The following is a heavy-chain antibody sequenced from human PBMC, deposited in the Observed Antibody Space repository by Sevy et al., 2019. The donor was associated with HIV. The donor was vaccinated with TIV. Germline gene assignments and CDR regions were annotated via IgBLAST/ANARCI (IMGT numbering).Heavy chain of an antibody. D-gene: IGHD4-4*01. Sequence: GGSLRLSCAASEFTFSSYAMHWVRQAPGKGLEWVAVISYDGSNKYYADSVKGRFTISRDNSKNTLYLQMNSLRAEDTAVYYCARDSPITVTTRKVDYYYYGMDVWGQGTTVTVSS. CDR2: ISYDGSNK. J-gene: IGHJ6*02. V-gene: IGHV3-30-3*01. CDR1: EFTFSSYA. CDR3: ARDSPITVTTRKVDYYYYGMDV.